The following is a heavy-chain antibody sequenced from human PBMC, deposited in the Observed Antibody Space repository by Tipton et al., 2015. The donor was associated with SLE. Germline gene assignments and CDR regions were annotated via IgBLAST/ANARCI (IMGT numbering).Heavy chain of an antibody. Sequence: TLSLTCTVSGGSISSYYWSWIRQPPGKGLEWIGEISHSGSTSHNPSLNSRVSISIDMSKNQISLKVTSVTAADTAVYYCARHSPGGSNWFDSWGQGTLVTVSS. CDR1: GGSISSYY. V-gene: IGHV4-34*01. J-gene: IGHJ5*01. CDR3: ARHSPGGSNWFDS. D-gene: IGHD1-14*01. CDR2: ISHSGST.